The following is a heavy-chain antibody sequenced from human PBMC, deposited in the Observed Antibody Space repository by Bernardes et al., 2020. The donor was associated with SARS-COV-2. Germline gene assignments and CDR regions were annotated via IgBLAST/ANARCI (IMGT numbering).Heavy chain of an antibody. J-gene: IGHJ4*02. V-gene: IGHV3-30*18. CDR1: GFTFSSYG. CDR2: ISYDGSNK. D-gene: IGHD6-19*01. CDR3: AKDKITKGGWSSGFDY. Sequence: GGSLRLSCAASGFTFSSYGMHWVRQAPGKGLEWVAVISYDGSNKYYADSVKGRFTISRDNSKNTLYLQMNSLRAEDTAVYYCAKDKITKGGWSSGFDYWGQGTLVTVSS.